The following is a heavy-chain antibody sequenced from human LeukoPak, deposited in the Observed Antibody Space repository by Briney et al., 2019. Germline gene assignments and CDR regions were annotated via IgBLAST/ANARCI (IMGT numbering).Heavy chain of an antibody. V-gene: IGHV4-59*01. CDR2: IYYSGST. Sequence: SETLSLTRTVSGGSISSYYWSWIRQPPGKGLEWIGYIYYSGSTNYNPSLKSRVTISVDTSKNQFSLKLSSVTAADTAVYYCARGRDSSGYYADYWGQGTLVTVSS. J-gene: IGHJ4*02. D-gene: IGHD3-22*01. CDR3: ARGRDSSGYYADY. CDR1: GGSISSYY.